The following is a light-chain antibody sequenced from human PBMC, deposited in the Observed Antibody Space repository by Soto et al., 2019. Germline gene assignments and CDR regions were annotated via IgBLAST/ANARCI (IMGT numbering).Light chain of an antibody. J-gene: IGKJ4*01. CDR2: DAS. CDR3: QHYADLPLT. Sequence: DIQMTQSPSSLSASVGDRVTVTCQASQDISNSVNWNQQKPGKAPKLLIFDASTVETGVPSRFSGGGSGTYFTFTINSLQPEDIAAYYCQHYADLPLTFGGGTKVEIK. V-gene: IGKV1-33*01. CDR1: QDISNS.